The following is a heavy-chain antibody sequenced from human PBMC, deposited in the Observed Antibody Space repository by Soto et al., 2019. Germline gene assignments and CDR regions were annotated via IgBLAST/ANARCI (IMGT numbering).Heavy chain of an antibody. CDR2: IYYSGST. CDR1: GGSINSGGYY. J-gene: IGHJ4*02. Sequence: SETLSLTCTVSGGSINSGGYYWSWIRQHPGKGLEWIGYIYYSGSTYYNPSLKSRVSISADTSKNQFSLTLTSVTAADTAVYYCARVSSGGDPMIDYWGQGTLVTVSS. V-gene: IGHV4-31*03. CDR3: ARVSSGGDPMIDY. D-gene: IGHD6-19*01.